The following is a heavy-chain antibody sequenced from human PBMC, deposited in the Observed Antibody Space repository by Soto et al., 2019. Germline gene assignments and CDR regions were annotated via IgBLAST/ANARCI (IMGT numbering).Heavy chain of an antibody. CDR1: GGSVSSGSYY. CDR3: ARDRCSSTSCYTGYYYGMDV. J-gene: IGHJ6*02. V-gene: IGHV4-61*01. CDR2: IYYRGTT. D-gene: IGHD2-2*02. Sequence: QVQLQESRPGLVKPSETLSLTCTVSGGSVSSGSYYWSWIRQPPGKRLEWIGYIYYRGTTNDNPSLKSRVTISVDTSKDQFSLKLSSVTAADTAVYYCARDRCSSTSCYTGYYYGMDVWGQGTTVTVSS.